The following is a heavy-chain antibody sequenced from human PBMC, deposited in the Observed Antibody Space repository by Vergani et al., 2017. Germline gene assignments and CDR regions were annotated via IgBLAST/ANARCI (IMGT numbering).Heavy chain of an antibody. V-gene: IGHV1-2*04. CDR1: GYTFTGYY. Sequence: QVQLVQSGAEVKKPGASVKVSCKASGYTFTGYYMHWVRQAPGQGLEWMGWINPNSGGTNYAQKFQGWVTMTRDTSISTAYMELSRLRSDDTAVYYCASDLYKQLGRREFRGFDAWGQGTLVTVSS. CDR3: ASDLYKQLGRREFRGFDA. D-gene: IGHD6-13*01. J-gene: IGHJ5*02. CDR2: INPNSGGT.